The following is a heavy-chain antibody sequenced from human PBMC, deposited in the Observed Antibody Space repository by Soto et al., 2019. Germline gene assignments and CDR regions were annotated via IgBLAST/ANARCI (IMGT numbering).Heavy chain of an antibody. CDR1: GGTFSSYA. CDR2: IIPIFGTA. Sequence: QVQLVQSGAEVKKPGSSVKVSCQASGGTFSSYAISWVRQAPGQGLEWMGGIIPIFGTANYAQKFQGRVTITADESTSTAYMELSSLRSEDTAMYYCARTNTAMVTGWFDPWGQGTLVTVSS. CDR3: ARTNTAMVTGWFDP. V-gene: IGHV1-69*12. D-gene: IGHD5-18*01. J-gene: IGHJ5*02.